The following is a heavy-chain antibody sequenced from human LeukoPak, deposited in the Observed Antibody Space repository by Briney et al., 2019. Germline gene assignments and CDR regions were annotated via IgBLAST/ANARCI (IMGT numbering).Heavy chain of an antibody. J-gene: IGHJ4*02. CDR1: GFTFSSYS. Sequence: GGSLRLSCAASGFTFSSYSMKWVRQAPGKGLEWVSSISSSSSYIYCADSVKGRFTISRDNAKNSLYLQMNSLRAEDTAVYYCARGSATAMDGSVDYWGQGTLVTVSS. CDR2: ISSSSSYI. CDR3: ARGSATAMDGSVDY. D-gene: IGHD5-18*01. V-gene: IGHV3-21*01.